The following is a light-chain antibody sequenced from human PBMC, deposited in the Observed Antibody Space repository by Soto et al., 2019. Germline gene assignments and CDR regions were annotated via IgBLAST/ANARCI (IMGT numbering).Light chain of an antibody. J-gene: IGLJ3*02. CDR1: SSNIGAGYD. CDR3: QSYDSSLSGSWV. CDR2: GNS. V-gene: IGLV1-40*01. Sequence: QSVLTQPPSVCGAPGQRVTISCTGSSSNIGAGYDVHWYQQLPGTAPKLLIYGNSNRPSGVPDQFSGSKSGTSASLAITGLQAEDEADYYCQSYDSSLSGSWVFGGGTKLTVL.